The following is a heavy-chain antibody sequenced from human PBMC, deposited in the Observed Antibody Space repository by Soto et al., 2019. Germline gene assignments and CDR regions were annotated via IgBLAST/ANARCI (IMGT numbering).Heavy chain of an antibody. Sequence: QVQLVKSGAEVKKPGSSVKVSCKASGGTFSSYAISWVRQAPGQGLEWMGGIIPIFGTANYAQKFEGRVTITADESTSTAYMELSSLRSEDTAVYYCARDRPIGRDIAAPFDPWGQGTLVTVSS. V-gene: IGHV1-69*01. CDR1: GGTFSSYA. J-gene: IGHJ5*02. D-gene: IGHD6-13*01. CDR3: ARDRPIGRDIAAPFDP. CDR2: IIPIFGTA.